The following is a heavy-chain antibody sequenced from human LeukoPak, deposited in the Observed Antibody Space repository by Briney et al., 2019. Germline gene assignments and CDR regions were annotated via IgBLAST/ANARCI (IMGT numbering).Heavy chain of an antibody. CDR2: IYTSGST. CDR3: ARDSTLSSSREPDAFDI. CDR1: GGSISSYY. Sequence: SETLSLTCTVSGGSISSYYWSWIRQPPGKGLEWIGRIYTSGSTNYNPSLKSRVTMSVDTSKNQFSLKLSSVTAADTAVYYCARDSTLSSSREPDAFDIWGQGTMVTVSS. V-gene: IGHV4-4*07. J-gene: IGHJ3*02. D-gene: IGHD6-13*01.